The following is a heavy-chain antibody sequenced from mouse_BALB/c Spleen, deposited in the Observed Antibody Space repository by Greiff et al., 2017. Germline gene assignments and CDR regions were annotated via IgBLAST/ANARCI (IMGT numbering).Heavy chain of an antibody. CDR1: GYTFTSYV. V-gene: IGHV1-14*01. D-gene: IGHD2-1*01. Sequence: VQLQQSGPELVKPGASVKMSCKASGYTFTSYVLHWVKQKPGQGLEWIGYINPYNDGTKYNEKFKGKATLTSDKSSSTAYMELSSLTSEDSAVYYCARGGYGGGNYAWFAYWGQGTLVTVSA. CDR3: ARGGYGGGNYAWFAY. CDR2: INPYNDGT. J-gene: IGHJ3*01.